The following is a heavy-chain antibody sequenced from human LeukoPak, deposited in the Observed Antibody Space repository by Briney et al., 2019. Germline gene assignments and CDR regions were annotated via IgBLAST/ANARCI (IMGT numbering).Heavy chain of an antibody. D-gene: IGHD5-12*01. Sequence: SQTLSLTCTVSGGSISSGGYYWSLIRQHPGKGLEWIGYIFYSGSTYYNPSLKSRVTISVDTSKNQFSLKLSSVTAADTAVYYCARSLIVATRYSYGHWGQGTLVTVSS. CDR2: IFYSGST. V-gene: IGHV4-31*03. CDR1: GGSISSGGYY. J-gene: IGHJ4*02. CDR3: ARSLIVATRYSYGH.